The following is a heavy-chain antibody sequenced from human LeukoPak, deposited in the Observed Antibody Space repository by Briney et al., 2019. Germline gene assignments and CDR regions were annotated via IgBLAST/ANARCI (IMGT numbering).Heavy chain of an antibody. D-gene: IGHD1-14*01. V-gene: IGHV3-23*01. CDR3: AKDLQGTRYYYYGMDV. J-gene: IGHJ6*02. CDR1: GFTFSNYA. CDR2: ISGGGGST. Sequence: GGSLRLSCAASGFTFSNYAMSWVRQAPGKGLEWVSAISGGGGSTYYADSVKGRFTISRDNSKNTLFLQMNSLRAEDTAVYYCAKDLQGTRYYYYGMDVWGQGTTVTVSS.